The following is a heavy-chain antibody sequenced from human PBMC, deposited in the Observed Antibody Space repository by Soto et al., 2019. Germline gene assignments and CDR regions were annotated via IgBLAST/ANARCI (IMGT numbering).Heavy chain of an antibody. CDR1: GFTFSDHW. J-gene: IGHJ3*02. V-gene: IGHV3-7*01. CDR2: IKYDRSEK. CDR3: ALSWYCSSPRCTGGPFDI. D-gene: IGHD2-2*01. Sequence: TGGSLRLSCAASGFTFSDHWMSWVRQAPGKGLEWVANIKYDRSEKYYVDSVKGRFTISRDNAKNSLYLQMNSLRAEDTAVYYCALSWYCSSPRCTGGPFDIGGQGTMVTVSS.